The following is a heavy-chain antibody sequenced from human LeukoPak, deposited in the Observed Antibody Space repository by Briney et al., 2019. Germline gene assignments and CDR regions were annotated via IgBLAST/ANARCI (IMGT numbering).Heavy chain of an antibody. CDR1: GFTFDDYA. CDR3: AKDIKTRSTSVTTCGFDP. V-gene: IGHV3-9*01. J-gene: IGHJ5*02. CDR2: ISWNSGGI. Sequence: PGRSLRLTCVASGFTFDDYAIHCVRQPPGKGLEWVSGISWNSGGIGHADSVKGRFTISRDNAKNSLFLQMNSLRPEDTALYYCAKDIKTRSTSVTTCGFDPWGQGTLVTVSS. D-gene: IGHD4-17*01.